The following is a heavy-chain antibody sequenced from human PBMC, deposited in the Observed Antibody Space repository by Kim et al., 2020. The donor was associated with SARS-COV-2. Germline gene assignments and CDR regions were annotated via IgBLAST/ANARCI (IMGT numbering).Heavy chain of an antibody. CDR2: ISWNSGSI. D-gene: IGHD3-22*01. CDR3: AKDTAYYYDSSGLHAFDI. Sequence: GGSLRLSCAASGFTFDDYAMHWVRQAPGKGLEWVSGISWNSGSIGYADSVKGRFTISRDNAKNSLYLQMNSLRAEDTALYYCAKDTAYYYDSSGLHAFDIWGQGTMVTVSS. CDR1: GFTFDDYA. V-gene: IGHV3-9*01. J-gene: IGHJ3*02.